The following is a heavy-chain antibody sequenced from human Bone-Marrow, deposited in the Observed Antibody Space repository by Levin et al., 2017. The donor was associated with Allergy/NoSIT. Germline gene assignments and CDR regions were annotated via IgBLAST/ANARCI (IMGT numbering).Heavy chain of an antibody. CDR1: GFTFKKFA. CDR2: IGATGGGSA. Sequence: RSGGSLRLSCTASGFTFKKFAMSWVRQGPGKGLEWVAGIGATGGGSATSADSVKGRFTISRDNSKNTVSLQMNSLRVEDTGIYYCAKGHNTGAAPDFWGQGTLVTVSS. J-gene: IGHJ4*02. CDR3: AKGHNTGAAPDF. D-gene: IGHD7-27*01. V-gene: IGHV3-23*01.